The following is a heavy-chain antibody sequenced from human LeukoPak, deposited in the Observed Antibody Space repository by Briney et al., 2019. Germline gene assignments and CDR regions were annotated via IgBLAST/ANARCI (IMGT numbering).Heavy chain of an antibody. CDR2: ISSSSSYI. J-gene: IGHJ3*02. D-gene: IGHD2-15*01. CDR3: ARFPVVVAAHDAFDI. CDR1: GFTFSSYS. Sequence: PGGSLRLSCAASGFTFSSYSMNWVRQAPGKGLEWVSSISSSSSYIYYADSVKGRFTISRDNAKNSLYLQMNSLRAEDTAVYYCARFPVVVAAHDAFDIWGQGTMVTVSS. V-gene: IGHV3-21*01.